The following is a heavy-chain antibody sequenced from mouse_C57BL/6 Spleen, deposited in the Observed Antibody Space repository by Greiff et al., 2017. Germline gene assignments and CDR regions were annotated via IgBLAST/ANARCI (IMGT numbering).Heavy chain of an antibody. CDR1: GFNIKDYY. Sequence: VQLKQSGAELVRPGASVKLSCTASGFNIKDYYMHWVKQRPEQGLEWIGRIDPEDGDTEYAPKFQGKATMTEDTSSNTAYLQLSSLTSEDTAVYYCTLTGTLFDDWGQGTTLTVSS. D-gene: IGHD4-1*01. CDR2: IDPEDGDT. V-gene: IGHV14-1*01. CDR3: TLTGTLFDD. J-gene: IGHJ2*01.